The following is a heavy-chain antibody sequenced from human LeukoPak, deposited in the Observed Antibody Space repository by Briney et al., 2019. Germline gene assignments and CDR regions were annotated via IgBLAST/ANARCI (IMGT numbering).Heavy chain of an antibody. V-gene: IGHV4-38-2*01. CDR3: ASLQVPAAIGIDY. CDR1: GYSISSGYY. Sequence: SETLSLTCAVSGYSISSGYYWGWIRQPPGKGLEWIGRIYHSGSTYYNPSLKSRVTISVDTSKNQFSLKLSSVTAADTAVYYCASLQVPAAIGIDYWGQGTLVTVSS. D-gene: IGHD2-2*01. CDR2: IYHSGST. J-gene: IGHJ4*02.